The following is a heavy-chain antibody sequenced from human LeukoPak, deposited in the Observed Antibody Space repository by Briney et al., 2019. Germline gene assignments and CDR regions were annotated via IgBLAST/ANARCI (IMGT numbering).Heavy chain of an antibody. CDR2: IYYSGNT. CDR3: ARHSMPPSSGWFLNWFDP. Sequence: KTSETLSLTCTVSGGSISTSSYYWAWIRQPPGKGLEWIGSIYYSGNTYYNPSLKGRGTISVDTSKNQFFLKLNSVIVADTAVYYCARHSMPPSSGWFLNWFDPWGQGTLVTVSS. V-gene: IGHV4-39*01. D-gene: IGHD6-19*01. J-gene: IGHJ5*02. CDR1: GGSISTSSYY.